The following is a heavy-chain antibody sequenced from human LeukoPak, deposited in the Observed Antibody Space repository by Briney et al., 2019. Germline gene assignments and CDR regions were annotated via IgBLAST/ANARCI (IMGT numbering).Heavy chain of an antibody. J-gene: IGHJ3*02. CDR3: ARTNDFGRGPPGDAFDN. D-gene: IGHD3-3*01. CDR1: GFTFTIFG. V-gene: IGHV3-48*01. CDR2: IDARSGIT. Sequence: PGGSLRLSCAASGFTFTIFGLNWVRQAPGKGPEWISYIDARSGITYYADSVQGRFTISRDDARESVFLQMDGLRVDDTAVYYCARTNDFGRGPPGDAFDNWGPGTWVIVSA.